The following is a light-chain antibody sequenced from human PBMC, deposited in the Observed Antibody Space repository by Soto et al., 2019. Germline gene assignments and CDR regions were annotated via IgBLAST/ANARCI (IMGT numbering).Light chain of an antibody. V-gene: IGKV1-16*02. J-gene: IGKJ4*01. CDR3: QQYNSFPRLT. Sequence: DIQMTPSPSSLSASVGDSVTITCRASQVISNYLAWFQQKPGKATKSLIYAASSLQTGVPSKCSGSGSGTDFTLTISSMQPEHFATYYCQQYNSFPRLTFAGGTKVEIK. CDR1: QVISNY. CDR2: AAS.